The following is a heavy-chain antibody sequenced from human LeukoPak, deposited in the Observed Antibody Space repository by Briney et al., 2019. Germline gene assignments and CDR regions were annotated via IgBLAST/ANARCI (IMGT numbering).Heavy chain of an antibody. CDR3: ARDSF. J-gene: IGHJ4*02. V-gene: IGHV3-30-3*01. CDR2: ISYDGSNK. CDR1: GFTFSSYA. Sequence: GGSLRLSCAASGFTFSSYAMHWVRQAPGMGLEWVAVISYDGSNKYYADSVKGRFTISRDNSKNTLYLQMNSLRAEDTAVYYCARDSFWGQGTLVTVSS.